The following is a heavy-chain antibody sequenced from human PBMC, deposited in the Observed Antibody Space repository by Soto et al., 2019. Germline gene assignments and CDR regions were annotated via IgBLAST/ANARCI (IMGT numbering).Heavy chain of an antibody. J-gene: IGHJ6*02. CDR2: INHSGST. Sequence: SETLSLTCAVYGGSFSGYYWSWIRQPPGKGLEWIGEINHSGSTNYNPSLKSRVTISVDTSKNQFSLKLSSVTAADTAVYYCASSSGSDYYYGMDVWGQGTTVTVSS. CDR3: ASSSGSDYYYGMDV. V-gene: IGHV4-34*01. D-gene: IGHD6-19*01. CDR1: GGSFSGYY.